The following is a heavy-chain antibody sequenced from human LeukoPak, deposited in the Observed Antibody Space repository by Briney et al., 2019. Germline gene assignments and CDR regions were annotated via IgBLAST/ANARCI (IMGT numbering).Heavy chain of an antibody. CDR1: GFSLSTSGMC. CDR3: ARILHYDGNGYYYFDY. V-gene: IGHV2-70*11. Sequence: SGPTLVNPTQTLTLTCTFSGFSLSTSGMCVSWIRQPPGKALEWLARIDWDDDKYYSTSLKTRLTISKDTSKNQVVLTMTNMDPVDTATYYCARILHYDGNGYYYFDYWGQGTLVTVSS. D-gene: IGHD3-22*01. J-gene: IGHJ4*02. CDR2: IDWDDDK.